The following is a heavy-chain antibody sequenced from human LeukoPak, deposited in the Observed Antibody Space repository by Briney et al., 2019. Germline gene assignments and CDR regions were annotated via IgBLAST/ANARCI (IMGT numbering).Heavy chain of an antibody. Sequence: GGSLRLSCAASGFTFINYAMHWVRQAPGKGPEWVSTISHSGGNTYHADSVKGRFTISRDNSKNTLYLHMDSLRVEDTAVYYCAKDSGGSAWPKYFDYWGQGSLVTVSS. V-gene: IGHV3-23*01. CDR2: ISHSGGNT. CDR3: AKDSGGSAWPKYFDY. D-gene: IGHD2-15*01. J-gene: IGHJ4*02. CDR1: GFTFINYA.